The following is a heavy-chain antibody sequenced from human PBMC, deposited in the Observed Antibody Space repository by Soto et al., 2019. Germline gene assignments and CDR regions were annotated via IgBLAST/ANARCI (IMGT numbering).Heavy chain of an antibody. CDR2: FDPEDGET. J-gene: IGHJ3*02. CDR1: GYTLTELS. Sequence: ASVKVSCKVSGYTLTELSMHWVRQAPGKGLEWMGGFDPEDGETIYAQKFQGRVTMTEDTSTDTAYMELSSLRSEDTAVYYCATVWGIAVAGTKAAFDIWGQGTMVTVSS. CDR3: ATVWGIAVAGTKAAFDI. V-gene: IGHV1-24*01. D-gene: IGHD6-19*01.